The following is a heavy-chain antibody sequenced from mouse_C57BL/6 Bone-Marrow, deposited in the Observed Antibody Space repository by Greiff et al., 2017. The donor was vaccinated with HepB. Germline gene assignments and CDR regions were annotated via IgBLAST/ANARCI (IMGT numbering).Heavy chain of an antibody. CDR2: ISYDGSN. J-gene: IGHJ2*01. Sequence: EVKLVESGPGLVKPSQSLSLTCSVPGYSITSGYYWNWIRQFPGNKLEWMGYISYDGSNNYNPSLKNRISITRDTSKNQFFLKLNSVTTEDTATYYCARLLRYRLDYWGQGTTLTVSS. CDR1: GYSITSGYY. V-gene: IGHV3-6*01. CDR3: ARLLRYRLDY. D-gene: IGHD1-1*01.